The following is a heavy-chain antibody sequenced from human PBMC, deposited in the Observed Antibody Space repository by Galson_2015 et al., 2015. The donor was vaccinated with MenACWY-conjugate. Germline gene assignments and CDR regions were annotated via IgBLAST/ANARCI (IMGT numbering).Heavy chain of an antibody. J-gene: IGHJ6*03. CDR3: AREMRDILVGATAKYYYYMDV. V-gene: IGHV4-39*07. D-gene: IGHD2-2*01. CDR2: IHHSETT. Sequence: SETLSLTCSVSGGSIYSSDHWWGWIRQPPGKGLEWIASIHHSETTHYNPSLKSRLSISVDTSKNQFSLKLTSATAADTAVYYCAREMRDILVGATAKYYYYMDVWGKGTTVTVSS. CDR1: GGSIYSSDHW.